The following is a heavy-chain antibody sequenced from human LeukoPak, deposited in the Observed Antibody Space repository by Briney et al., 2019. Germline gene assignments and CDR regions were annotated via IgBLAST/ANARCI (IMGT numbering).Heavy chain of an antibody. Sequence: SETLSLTCTVSGGSISSSAYYWGWIRQSPGKGLEWLGSIYYSGTTYYNPSLRSRVILSMDTSRNQFSLRLSSVTAADTAVYYCATSILWYLNWFDPWGQGALVTVSS. V-gene: IGHV4-39*01. CDR3: ATSILWYLNWFDP. CDR2: IYYSGTT. J-gene: IGHJ5*02. CDR1: GGSISSSAYY. D-gene: IGHD2-21*01.